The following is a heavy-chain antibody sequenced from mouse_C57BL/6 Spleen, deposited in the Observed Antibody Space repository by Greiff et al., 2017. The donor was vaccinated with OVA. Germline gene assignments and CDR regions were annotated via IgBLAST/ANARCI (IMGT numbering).Heavy chain of an antibody. CDR1: GYTFTSYW. CDR2: IHPNSGST. CDR3: ARFGDYGGYFDV. J-gene: IGHJ1*03. D-gene: IGHD1-1*01. V-gene: IGHV1-64*01. Sequence: QVQLQQPGAELVKPGASVKLSCKASGYTFTSYWMHWVKQRPGQGLEWIGMIHPNSGSTNYNEKFKSKATLTVDKSSSTAYMQRSSLTSEDSAVYYCARFGDYGGYFDVWGTGTTVTVSS.